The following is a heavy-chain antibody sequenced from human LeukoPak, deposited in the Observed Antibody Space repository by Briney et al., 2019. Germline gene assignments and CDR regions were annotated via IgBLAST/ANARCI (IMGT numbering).Heavy chain of an antibody. V-gene: IGHV3-74*01. D-gene: IGHD6-13*01. Sequence: GGSLRLSCAASGFTFSSYWMHWVRQAPGKGLVWVSRINSDGSSTSYADSVKGRFTISRDNAKNTLYLQMNSLRAEDTAVYYCAKGRIAAAGKGFDYLGQGTLVTVSS. CDR1: GFTFSSYW. J-gene: IGHJ4*02. CDR3: AKGRIAAAGKGFDY. CDR2: INSDGSST.